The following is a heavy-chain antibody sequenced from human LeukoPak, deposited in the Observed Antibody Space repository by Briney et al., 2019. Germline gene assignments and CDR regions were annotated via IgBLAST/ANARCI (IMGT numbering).Heavy chain of an antibody. D-gene: IGHD1-26*01. CDR1: GFTLSSHG. CDR2: IWYDGSKE. J-gene: IGHJ4*02. V-gene: IGHV3-33*01. Sequence: GGSLRLSCAASGFTLSSHGMHWVRQAPGKGLEWVALIWYDGSKENYADSVKGRFTISRDMSKNTLNLQMSSLRVEGTAVFYCARDLSFGSLDFRGQGTLVTVSS. CDR3: ARDLSFGSLDF.